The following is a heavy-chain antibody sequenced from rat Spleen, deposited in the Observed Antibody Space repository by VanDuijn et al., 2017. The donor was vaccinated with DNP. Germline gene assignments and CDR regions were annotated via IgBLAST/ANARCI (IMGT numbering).Heavy chain of an antibody. Sequence: EVQLVESGGGLVQPGRSLKLSCSASGFTFSDYDMAWVRQAPERGLEWVACMSPTTRNSYYRDSVRGRFTVSRDNAKSTLYLQMDSLRSEDTATYYCARHNSGFDYWGQGVMVTVSS. CDR2: MSPTTRNS. CDR3: ARHNSGFDY. V-gene: IGHV5-25*01. J-gene: IGHJ2*01. CDR1: GFTFSDYD. D-gene: IGHD4-3*01.